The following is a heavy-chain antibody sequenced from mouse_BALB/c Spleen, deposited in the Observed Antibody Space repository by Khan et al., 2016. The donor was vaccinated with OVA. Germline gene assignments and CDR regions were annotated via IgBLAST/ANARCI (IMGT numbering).Heavy chain of an antibody. V-gene: IGHV1-77*01. D-gene: IGHD2-1*01. CDR2: IYPGSGST. CDR3: AKIFYGNSYAMDY. Sequence: QVQLKESGPELVKPGASVKMSCKTSGYTFTDYDIRWVKQRTGQGLEWIGEIYPGSGSTYYNEKFKGKATLTADKSSNTAYMQLRSLTSEDSAVYFCAKIFYGNSYAMDYWGQGTAVTVPS. J-gene: IGHJ4*01. CDR1: GYTFTDYD.